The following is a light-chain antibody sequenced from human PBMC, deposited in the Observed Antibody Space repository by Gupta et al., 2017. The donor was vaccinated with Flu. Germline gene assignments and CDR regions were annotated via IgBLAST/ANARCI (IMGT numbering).Light chain of an antibody. Sequence: KTATTSGGGDNIGGNSVHCYQQRPAQAPTLLLYDDKDSRSGVPARVSCSNSGDTATLTIVSVDAGEEADYYYQVSDNSSTNSLVFGGGTKLAVL. V-gene: IGLV3-21*01. CDR2: DDK. J-gene: IGLJ2*01. CDR3: QVSDNSSTNSLV. CDR1: NIGGNS.